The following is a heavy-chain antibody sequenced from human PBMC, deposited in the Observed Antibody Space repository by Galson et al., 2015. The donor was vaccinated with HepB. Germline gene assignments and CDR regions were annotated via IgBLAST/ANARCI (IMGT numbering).Heavy chain of an antibody. CDR2: IIPILGIA. J-gene: IGHJ4*02. CDR1: GGTFSSYT. V-gene: IGHV1-69*02. D-gene: IGHD6-13*01. Sequence: SVKVSCKASGGTFSSYTISWVRQAPGQGLEWMGRIIPILGIANYAQKFQGRVTITADKSTSTAYMELSSLRSEDTAVYYCARGYSSSWYSWDYWGQGTLVTVSS. CDR3: ARGYSSSWYSWDY.